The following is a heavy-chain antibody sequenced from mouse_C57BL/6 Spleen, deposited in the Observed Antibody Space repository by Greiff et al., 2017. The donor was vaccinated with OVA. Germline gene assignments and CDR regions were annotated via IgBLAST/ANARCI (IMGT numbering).Heavy chain of an antibody. CDR1: GFSFNTYA. J-gene: IGHJ1*03. Sequence: EVKLVESGGGLVQPKGSLKLSCAASGFSFNTYAMNWVRQAPGKGLEWVARIRSKSNNYATYYADSVKDRFTISRDDSESMLYLQMNNLKTEDTAMYYCVRHKQYFDVWGTGTTVTVSS. CDR3: VRHKQYFDV. CDR2: IRSKSNNYAT. V-gene: IGHV10-1*01.